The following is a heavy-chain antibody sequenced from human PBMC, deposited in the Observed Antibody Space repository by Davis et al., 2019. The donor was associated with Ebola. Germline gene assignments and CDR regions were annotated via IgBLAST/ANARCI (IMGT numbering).Heavy chain of an antibody. CDR3: ARGLKDFIFDY. V-gene: IGHV4-34*01. CDR1: GGSFSDSF. Sequence: SETLSLTCAVSGGSFSDSFWSWIRQPPGKGLEWLGSIGPTGSLYYYAPSLTSRVTISVDSSRDQFSLSLSSVTAADTAVLYCARGLKDFIFDYWGQGSLVTVSS. D-gene: IGHD3/OR15-3a*01. J-gene: IGHJ4*02. CDR2: IGPTGSL.